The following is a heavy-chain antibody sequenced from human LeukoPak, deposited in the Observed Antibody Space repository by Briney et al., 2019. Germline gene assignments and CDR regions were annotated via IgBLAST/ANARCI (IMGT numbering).Heavy chain of an antibody. Sequence: ASVKVSCKASGYTFTSYYMHWVRQAPGQGLEWMGIINPSGGSTSYAQKFQGRVTMTRDTSTSTVYMELSSLRSEDTAVYYCAHSGPALIGDYAYYGMDVWGQGTTVTVSS. J-gene: IGHJ6*02. CDR2: INPSGGST. CDR3: AHSGPALIGDYAYYGMDV. D-gene: IGHD4/OR15-4a*01. CDR1: GYTFTSYY. V-gene: IGHV1-46*01.